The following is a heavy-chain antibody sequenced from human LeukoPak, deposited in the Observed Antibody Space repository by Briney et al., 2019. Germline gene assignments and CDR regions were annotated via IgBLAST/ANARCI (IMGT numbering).Heavy chain of an antibody. CDR2: INHSGST. J-gene: IGHJ1*01. Sequence: PSETPSLTCAVYGGSFSGYYWSWIRQPPGKGLEWIGEINHSGSTNYNPSLKSRVTISVDTSKNQFSLKLSSVTAADTAVYYCARGSTYCGGDCYSPHAEYFQHWGQGTLVTVSS. CDR3: ARGSTYCGGDCYSPHAEYFQH. V-gene: IGHV4-34*01. CDR1: GGSFSGYY. D-gene: IGHD2-21*02.